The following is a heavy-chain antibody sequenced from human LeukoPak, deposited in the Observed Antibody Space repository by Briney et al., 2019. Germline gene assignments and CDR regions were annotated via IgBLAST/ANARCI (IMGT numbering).Heavy chain of an antibody. CDR1: GLTFTSAW. CDR2: IKSKSVGETT. V-gene: IGHV3-15*01. CDR3: TTHSGNDLRS. D-gene: IGHD5-12*01. J-gene: IGHJ5*02. Sequence: GGSLSLSCATSGLTFTSAWLTWVRQAPGKGLEWVGRIKSKSVGETTDYAAPVKGRFTISRDDSENTLYLQMNSLKTEDTAVYYCTTHSGNDLRSWGQGTLVTVSS.